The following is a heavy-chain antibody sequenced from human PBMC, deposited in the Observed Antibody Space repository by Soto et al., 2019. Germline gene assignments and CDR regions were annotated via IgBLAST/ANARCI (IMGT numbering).Heavy chain of an antibody. V-gene: IGHV1-18*04. CDR2: ISAYNGNT. J-gene: IGHJ6*02. CDR1: GYTFTSYG. D-gene: IGHD3-10*01. Sequence: GASVKVSCKASGYTFTSYGISWVRQAPGQGLEWMGWISAYNGNTNYAQKLQGRVTMTTDTSTSTAYTELRSLRSDDTAVYYCARDHYYGSGSYYIKEGRTYYYYGMDVWGQGTTVTVSS. CDR3: ARDHYYGSGSYYIKEGRTYYYYGMDV.